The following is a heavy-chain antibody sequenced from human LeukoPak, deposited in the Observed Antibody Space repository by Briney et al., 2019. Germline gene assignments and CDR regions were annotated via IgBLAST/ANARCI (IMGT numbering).Heavy chain of an antibody. Sequence: GESLKISRKGSGYSFTSYWIGWVRQMPGKGLEWMGIIYPGDSDTRYSPSFQGQVTISADKSISTAYLQWSSLKASDTAMYYCARLALSYCSSTSCYRENWFDPWGQGTLVTVSS. D-gene: IGHD2-2*02. V-gene: IGHV5-51*01. J-gene: IGHJ5*02. CDR2: IYPGDSDT. CDR1: GYSFTSYW. CDR3: ARLALSYCSSTSCYRENWFDP.